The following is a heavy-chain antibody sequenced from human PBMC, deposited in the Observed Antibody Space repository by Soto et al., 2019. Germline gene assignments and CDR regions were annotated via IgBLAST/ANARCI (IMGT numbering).Heavy chain of an antibody. CDR2: ITTMFAAP. CDR1: GGTFSSYA. Sequence: QVQLVQSGAEVKKPGSSVKVSCEASGGTFSSYAISWVRQAPGQGLEWMGRITTMFAAPKYAQNFQGRVLLTAAESTSTGYKELSSLTSNDTAIYYCAGAAVFPAELTYDYVVMGVCGQVTPITVSS. D-gene: IGHD6-13*01. V-gene: IGHV1-69*18. CDR3: AGAAVFPAELTYDYVVMGV. J-gene: IGHJ6*02.